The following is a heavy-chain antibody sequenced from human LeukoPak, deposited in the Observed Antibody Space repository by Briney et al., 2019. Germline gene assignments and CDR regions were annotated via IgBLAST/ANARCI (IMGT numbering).Heavy chain of an antibody. J-gene: IGHJ4*02. CDR1: GYTFTSYG. D-gene: IGHD3-9*01. CDR2: ISAYNGNT. CDR3: ARGLNQDILTGYYNY. Sequence: ASVKVSCKASGYTFTSYGISWVRQAPGQGLEWMGWISAYNGNTNYAQKLQGRVTMTTDTSTSTAYMELRSLRSEDTAVYYCARGLNQDILTGYYNYWGQGTLVTVSS. V-gene: IGHV1-18*01.